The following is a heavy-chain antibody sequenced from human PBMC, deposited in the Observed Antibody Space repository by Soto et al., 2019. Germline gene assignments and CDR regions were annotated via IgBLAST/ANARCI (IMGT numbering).Heavy chain of an antibody. J-gene: IGHJ3*01. D-gene: IGHD3-10*01. CDR1: GDSISSYF. CDR2: IYDSGST. Sequence: VQLQESGPGLVKPSETLSLTCNVSGDSISSYFRNWIRQPPGKGLERIGSIYDSGSTNYNPSLKSRVTILLDTSKNQFSLRLSSVTAADTAVYYCVSSRSAIYGDAFDVWGQGTKVTVSS. V-gene: IGHV4-59*03. CDR3: VSSRSAIYGDAFDV.